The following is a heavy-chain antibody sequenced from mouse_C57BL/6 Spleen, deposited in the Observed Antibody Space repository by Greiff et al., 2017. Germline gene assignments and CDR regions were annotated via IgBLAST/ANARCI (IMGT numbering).Heavy chain of an antibody. CDR2: INPGSGGT. V-gene: IGHV1-54*01. CDR3: ARSLITTVVEYYFDY. Sequence: QVQLQQSGAELVRPGTSVKVSCKASGYAFTNYLIEWVKQRPGQGLEWIGVINPGSGGTNYNEKFKGKATLTADKSSSTAYMQLSSLTSEDSAVYFCARSLITTVVEYYFDYWGQGTTLTVSS. D-gene: IGHD1-1*01. J-gene: IGHJ2*01. CDR1: GYAFTNYL.